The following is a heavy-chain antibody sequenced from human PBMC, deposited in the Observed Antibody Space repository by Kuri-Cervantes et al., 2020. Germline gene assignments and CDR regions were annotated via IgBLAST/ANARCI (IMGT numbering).Heavy chain of an antibody. Sequence: SETMSPTWPVSGPSLTSSSDYWGWIREPPGKGLEWIGSIYYSGSSYYNSSLKSRFTISADTSKNQFSLKLRSVTAADTAVYYCARVTRRRGYSYGQPEDYYYYYMDVWGKGTTVTVSS. D-gene: IGHD5-18*01. CDR3: ARVTRRRGYSYGQPEDYYYYYMDV. CDR2: IYYSGSS. V-gene: IGHV4-39*01. J-gene: IGHJ6*03. CDR1: GPSLTSSSDY.